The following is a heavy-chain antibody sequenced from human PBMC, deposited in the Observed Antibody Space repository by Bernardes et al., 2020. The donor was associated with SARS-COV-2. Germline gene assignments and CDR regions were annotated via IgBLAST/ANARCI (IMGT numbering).Heavy chain of an antibody. CDR2: ISAFNGST. CDR3: ARAFENYYDRSGNYYSDAFDM. Sequence: ASVKVSCKVSGYSFTSYGLIWVRQAPGQELEWMGWISAFNGSTNYAQKIQDRVTLTADTSTSTVYMELRSLRSDDTAVYYCARAFENYYDRSGNYYSDAFDMWGQGTMVTVSP. D-gene: IGHD3-22*01. J-gene: IGHJ3*02. CDR1: GYSFTSYG. V-gene: IGHV1-18*01.